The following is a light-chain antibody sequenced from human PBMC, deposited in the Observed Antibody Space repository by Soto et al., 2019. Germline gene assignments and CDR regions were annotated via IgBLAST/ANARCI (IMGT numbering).Light chain of an antibody. CDR2: EGT. CDR1: GSDVGSYNL. V-gene: IGLV2-23*01. Sequence: QSALTQPASVSASPGQSITIPCTGTGSDVGSYNLVSWFQQHPGKVPKLLIYEGTKRPSGLSDRFSGSKSGNTASLTISGLQAEDEAAYYCYSYAGENLYVFGTGTKLTVL. J-gene: IGLJ1*01. CDR3: YSYAGENLYV.